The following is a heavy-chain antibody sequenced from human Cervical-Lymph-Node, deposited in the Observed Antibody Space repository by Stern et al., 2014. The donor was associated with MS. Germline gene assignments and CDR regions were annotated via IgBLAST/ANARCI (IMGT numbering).Heavy chain of an antibody. J-gene: IGHJ4*02. CDR1: GFTVSRDY. Sequence: EVQLVESGGGLIQPGGSLRLSCAASGFTVSRDYMTWVRPAPGKGLEWVSFITNVGSTFYTDSVKGRFTISRDDSKNTVYLHMTSLRAEDTAMYYCARDTSSPERSDWWGQGTLVTVSS. D-gene: IGHD1-1*01. CDR3: ARDTSSPERSDW. V-gene: IGHV3-53*01. CDR2: ITNVGST.